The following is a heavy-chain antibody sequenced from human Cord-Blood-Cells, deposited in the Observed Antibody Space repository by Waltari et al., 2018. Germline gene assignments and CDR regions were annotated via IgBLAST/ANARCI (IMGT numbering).Heavy chain of an antibody. CDR3: ASRRYCSSTSCPGAFDI. J-gene: IGHJ3*02. CDR2: IYPGDSDT. CDR1: GYRFTSYW. V-gene: IGHV5-51*01. D-gene: IGHD2-2*01. Sequence: EVQLVQSGAEVKKPGESLKISCKGSGYRFTSYWIGWVRQMPGKGLEWMGIIYPGDSDTRYSPSFQGQVTISADKSISTAYLQWSSLKASDTAMYYCASRRYCSSTSCPGAFDIWGQGTMVTVSS.